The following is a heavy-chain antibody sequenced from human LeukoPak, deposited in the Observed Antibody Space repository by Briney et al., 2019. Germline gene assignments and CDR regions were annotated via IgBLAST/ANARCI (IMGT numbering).Heavy chain of an antibody. J-gene: IGHJ6*03. CDR2: IDKDGSNK. Sequence: PGGSLRLSCAASGFTFKAYGMHWVRQAPGKGLDWAAFIDKDGSNKYYADSVKGRFTFSRDNSKNTLYLQMNSLRAEDTAVYYFAKNVHYYYYMDVWGKGTTVTVSS. V-gene: IGHV3-30*02. CDR3: AKNVHYYYYMDV. D-gene: IGHD1-1*01. CDR1: GFTFKAYG.